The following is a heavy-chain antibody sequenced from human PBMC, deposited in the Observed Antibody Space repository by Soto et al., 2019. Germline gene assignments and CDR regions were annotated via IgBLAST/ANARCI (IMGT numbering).Heavy chain of an antibody. Sequence: ASVKVSCKVSGYTLTELSMHWVRQAPGKGLEWMGGFDPEDGETIYAQKFQGWVTMTRDTSISTAYMELSRLRSDDTAVYYCARDRTIVRDTELGYWGQGTPVTVSS. CDR2: FDPEDGET. V-gene: IGHV1-24*01. J-gene: IGHJ4*02. CDR1: GYTLTELS. D-gene: IGHD3-10*01. CDR3: ARDRTIVRDTELGY.